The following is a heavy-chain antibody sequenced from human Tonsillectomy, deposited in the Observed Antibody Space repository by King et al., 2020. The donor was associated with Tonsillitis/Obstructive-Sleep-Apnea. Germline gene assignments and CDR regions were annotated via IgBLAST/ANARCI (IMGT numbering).Heavy chain of an antibody. J-gene: IGHJ6*03. CDR2: INHSGST. CDR1: GGSFSGYY. CDR3: ARGYCSSTSCYPYYYYMDV. V-gene: IGHV4-34*01. Sequence: VQLQQWGAGLLKPSKTLSLTCAIYGGSFSGYYWSWIRQPPGKGLEWIGEINHSGSTNYNPSLKSRVTISVDTSKNQFSLTLNYVTAADTAVYYCARGYCSSTSCYPYYYYMDVWGQGTTVTVSS. D-gene: IGHD2-2*01.